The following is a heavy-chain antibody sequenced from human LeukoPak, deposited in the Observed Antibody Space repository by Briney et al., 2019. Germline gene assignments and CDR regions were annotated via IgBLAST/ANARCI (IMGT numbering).Heavy chain of an antibody. Sequence: GGSLRLSCAASGFTFSSYAMHWVRQAPGKGLEWVAVISYDGSNKYYADSVKGRFTISRDNSKNTLYLQMNSLRAEDTAVYYCARTFDSYYFYMDVWGKGTTVTVSS. CDR1: GFTFSSYA. J-gene: IGHJ6*03. V-gene: IGHV3-30*04. CDR3: ARTFDSYYFYMDV. CDR2: ISYDGSNK.